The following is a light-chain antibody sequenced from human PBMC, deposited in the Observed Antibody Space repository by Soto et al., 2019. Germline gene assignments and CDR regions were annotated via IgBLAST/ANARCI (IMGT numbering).Light chain of an antibody. V-gene: IGKV1-39*01. J-gene: IGKJ2*01. Sequence: DIQMTQSPSSLSASIGDRVTITCRASQRISSYLNWYQQKPGKAPKLLIYAASSLQSGVPSRFSGSGSETDFTLTISSLQPEDFATYYCQQSYSTPRNFGQGTKLEIK. CDR2: AAS. CDR3: QQSYSTPRN. CDR1: QRISSY.